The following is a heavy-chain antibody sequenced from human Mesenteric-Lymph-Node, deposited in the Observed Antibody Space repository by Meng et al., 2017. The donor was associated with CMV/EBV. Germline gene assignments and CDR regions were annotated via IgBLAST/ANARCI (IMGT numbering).Heavy chain of an antibody. D-gene: IGHD6-25*01. CDR3: ARADKAAAYYFDY. Sequence: GGSLRLSCAASGFTFSSYAMHWVRQAPGKGLEWVAVISYDGSNKYYADSVKGRFTISRDNSKNTLYLQMNSLRAEDTAVYYCARADKAAAYYFDYWGQGTLVTVSS. CDR1: GFTFSSYA. CDR2: ISYDGSNK. J-gene: IGHJ4*02. V-gene: IGHV3-30*04.